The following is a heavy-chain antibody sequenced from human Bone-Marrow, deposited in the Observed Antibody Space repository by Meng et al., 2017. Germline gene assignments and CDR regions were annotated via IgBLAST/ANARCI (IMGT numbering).Heavy chain of an antibody. J-gene: IGHJ5*02. CDR2: IYYTENT. V-gene: IGHV4-31*01. Sequence: VQPQESGPGLVKPAQSLSLTRSVSGGSINSAGYYWSWIRQHPGKGLEWIGYIYYTENTYYNPSLKSPMTISLDKSKNQFSLKLNSVTVADTAVYYCARGRASCSSGGCSLGWFDPWGQGTLVTVSS. CDR3: ARGRASCSSGGCSLGWFDP. CDR1: GGSINSAGYY. D-gene: IGHD2-15*01.